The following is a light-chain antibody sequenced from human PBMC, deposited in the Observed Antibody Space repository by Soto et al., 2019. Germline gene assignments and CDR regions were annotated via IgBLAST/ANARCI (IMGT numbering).Light chain of an antibody. Sequence: QSVVTQPASVSGSPGQSITISCTGTSSDITGYNYVSWYQQHPGKAPKLIISEVSNRPSGVSNRFSGSKSGSTASLTISGLQAEDEADYYCASFTSISTYVFGTGTQLTVL. CDR3: ASFTSISTYV. J-gene: IGLJ1*01. V-gene: IGLV2-14*01. CDR2: EVS. CDR1: SSDITGYNY.